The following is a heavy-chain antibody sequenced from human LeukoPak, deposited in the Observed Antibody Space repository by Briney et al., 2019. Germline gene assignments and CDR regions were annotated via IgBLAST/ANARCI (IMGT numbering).Heavy chain of an antibody. CDR1: GFTFSSYW. CDR2: IKQDGSEK. D-gene: IGHD5-12*01. CDR3: ARNGYDYPSLNWFDP. J-gene: IGHJ5*02. V-gene: IGHV3-7*05. Sequence: GGSLRLSCAASGFTFSSYWMSWVRQAPGKGLEWVADIKQDGSEKYYVDSVKGRFTISRDNAKNSLYLQMNSLRAEDTAVYYCARNGYDYPSLNWFDPWGQGTLVTVSS.